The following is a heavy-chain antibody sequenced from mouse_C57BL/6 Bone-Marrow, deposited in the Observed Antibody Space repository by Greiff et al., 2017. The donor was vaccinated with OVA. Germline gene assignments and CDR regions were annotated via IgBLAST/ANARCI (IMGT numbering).Heavy chain of an antibody. Sequence: LQESGAELARPGASVKLSCKASGYTFTSYGISWVKQRTGQGLEWIGEIYPRSGNTYYNEKFKGKATLTADKSSSTAYMELRSLTSEDSAVYFCARRAYYYPYAMDYWGQGTSVTVSS. CDR2: IYPRSGNT. CDR3: ARRAYYYPYAMDY. V-gene: IGHV1-81*01. CDR1: GYTFTSYG. D-gene: IGHD1-1*01. J-gene: IGHJ4*01.